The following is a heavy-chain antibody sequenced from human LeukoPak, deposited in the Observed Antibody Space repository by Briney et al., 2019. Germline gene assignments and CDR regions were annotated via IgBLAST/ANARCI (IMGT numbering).Heavy chain of an antibody. D-gene: IGHD3-22*01. J-gene: IGHJ4*02. V-gene: IGHV3-23*01. CDR1: GFTFSSYV. Sequence: GSLRLSCAASGFTFSSYVMNWVRQAPGKGLEWVSAISDSGVSTYYADSVKGRFTMSRDNSKNMLYLQMNSLTAEDTAVYYCVRAITMIVVVDFDYWGQGTLVTVSS. CDR2: ISDSGVST. CDR3: VRAITMIVVVDFDY.